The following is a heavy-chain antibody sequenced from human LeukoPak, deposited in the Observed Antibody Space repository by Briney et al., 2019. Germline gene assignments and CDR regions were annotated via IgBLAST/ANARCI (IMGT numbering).Heavy chain of an antibody. CDR1: VFTFSSYA. CDR2: ISGSCGST. J-gene: IGHJ4*02. V-gene: IGHV3-23*01. CDR3: AKSSTYQLLNTFDY. Sequence: GGSLRLSCAASVFTFSSYAMSWLRQSPGKGLEWVSSISGSCGSTYYVDCVKGRFTISRDNSKNTLYLQMNSLRAAETAVSHCAKSSTYQLLNTFDYWGQETLLTVSS. D-gene: IGHD2-2*01.